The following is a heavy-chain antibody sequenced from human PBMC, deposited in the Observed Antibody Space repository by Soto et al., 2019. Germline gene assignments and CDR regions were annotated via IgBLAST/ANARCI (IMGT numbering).Heavy chain of an antibody. CDR1: GFSLSNARMG. Sequence: QVTLKDSGPVLLKPTENLTVTCTASGFSLSNARMGVSWIRQPPGKALEGLAHIFSNDNKSYSTSLKSRLTISKDPSQSQVVLTMTNMDSVDTATYYCARTCITIFGVVQFDYWGQGTLVTVSS. D-gene: IGHD3-3*01. CDR3: ARTCITIFGVVQFDY. CDR2: IFSNDNK. V-gene: IGHV2-26*01. J-gene: IGHJ4*02.